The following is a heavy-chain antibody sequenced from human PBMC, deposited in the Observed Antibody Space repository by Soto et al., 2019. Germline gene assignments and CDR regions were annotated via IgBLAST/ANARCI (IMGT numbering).Heavy chain of an antibody. Sequence: ASVKVSCKASGYTFTSYAMHWVRQAPGQKLEWMGWINAGNGNTIYSQKFQGRVTITRDTSASTAHMELSSLRSEDTAVYYCARDYYDSSGYYTIDYWGQGTLVTVSS. CDR2: INAGNGNT. CDR3: ARDYYDSSGYYTIDY. CDR1: GYTFTSYA. V-gene: IGHV1-3*01. D-gene: IGHD3-22*01. J-gene: IGHJ4*02.